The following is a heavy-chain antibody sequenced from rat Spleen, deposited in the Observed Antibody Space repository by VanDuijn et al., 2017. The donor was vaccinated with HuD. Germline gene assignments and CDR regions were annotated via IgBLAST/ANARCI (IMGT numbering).Heavy chain of an antibody. CDR2: INTDSSST. V-gene: IGHV5-43*01. D-gene: IGHD5-1*01. J-gene: IGHJ2*01. CDR1: GFTFSSYV. Sequence: EVHLVESGGDLVQPGRSLKVSCVASGFTFSSYVMHWFRQAPENGIEWLAYINTDSSSTHYAETVKGRFTISRDNAKNTVDMQLNSLRSEDTAMYFCVRERWERNFDHWGQGVMVTVSS. CDR3: VRERWERNFDH.